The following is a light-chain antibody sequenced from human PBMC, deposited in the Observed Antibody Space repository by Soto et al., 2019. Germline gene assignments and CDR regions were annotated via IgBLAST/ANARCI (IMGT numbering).Light chain of an antibody. CDR2: DDS. Sequence: QSVLTQPASVSGSPGQSITISCTGTSSDVGGYKYDSWYQQHPGKAPKVIIHDDSRRPAVVSSRFSGSKSGNTSSLTISGLQAEDEADYYCSSYTSSATLVFGVGTKLTVL. V-gene: IGLV2-14*03. CDR1: SSDVGGYKY. CDR3: SSYTSSATLV. J-gene: IGLJ2*01.